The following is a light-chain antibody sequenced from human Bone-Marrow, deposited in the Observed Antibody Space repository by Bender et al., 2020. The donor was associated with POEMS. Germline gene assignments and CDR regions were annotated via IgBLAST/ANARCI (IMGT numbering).Light chain of an antibody. CDR2: EVN. CDR3: CSYAGRSTVV. Sequence: QSALTQPASVSGSPGQSITISCTGTSSDVGSYNFVSWYQQNPGKAPKLMIYEVNKRPSGVSTRFSGSKSGNTASLTISGLQAEDEADYYCCSYAGRSTVVFGGGTKLTVL. V-gene: IGLV2-23*02. J-gene: IGLJ2*01. CDR1: SSDVGSYNF.